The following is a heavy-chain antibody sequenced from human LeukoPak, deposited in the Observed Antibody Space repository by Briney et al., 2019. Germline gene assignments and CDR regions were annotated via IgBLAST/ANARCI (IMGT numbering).Heavy chain of an antibody. J-gene: IGHJ6*02. D-gene: IGHD2-21*01. CDR3: AREAVVGYYGMDV. Sequence: ASVKVSCKASGYTSTGYYMHWVRQAPGQGLEWMGWINPNSGGTNYAQKFQGRVTMTRDTSISTAYMELSRLRSDDTAVYYCAREAVVGYYGMDVWGQGTTVTVSS. CDR1: GYTSTGYY. CDR2: INPNSGGT. V-gene: IGHV1-2*02.